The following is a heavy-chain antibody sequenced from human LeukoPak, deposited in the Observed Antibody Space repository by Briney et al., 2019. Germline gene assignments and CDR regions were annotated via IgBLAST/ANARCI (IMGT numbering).Heavy chain of an antibody. J-gene: IGHJ4*02. CDR1: GFTFSTFA. CDR3: ARYYGDLRPIPDY. Sequence: GGSLRLSCAASGFTFSTFAMIWVRQAPGKGLEWVSSISSSSSYIYYADSVKGRFTISRDNAKNSLYLQMNSLRAEDTAVYYCARYYGDLRPIPDYWGQGTLVTVSS. V-gene: IGHV3-21*01. CDR2: ISSSSSYI. D-gene: IGHD4-17*01.